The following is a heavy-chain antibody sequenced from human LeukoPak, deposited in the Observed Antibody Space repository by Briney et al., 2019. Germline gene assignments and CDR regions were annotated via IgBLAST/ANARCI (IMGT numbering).Heavy chain of an antibody. D-gene: IGHD3-10*01. J-gene: IGHJ6*04. CDR2: ISSNGGST. CDR1: GFTFSSYA. V-gene: IGHV3-64*01. CDR3: ARDFFRFGLDV. Sequence: GGSLRLSCAASGFTFSSYAMHWVRQAPGKGLEYVSAISSNGGSTYHANSVKGRFTISRDNSKNTLYLQMGSLRAEDTALYYCARDFFRFGLDVWGKGTTVTISS.